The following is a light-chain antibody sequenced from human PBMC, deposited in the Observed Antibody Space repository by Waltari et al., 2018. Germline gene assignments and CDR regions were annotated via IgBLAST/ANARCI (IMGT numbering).Light chain of an antibody. CDR3: SSYTSSSTLKV. Sequence: QSALPQPASVSGSPGQSITISCPGTSRDVGGYNYVSWYQQHPGKAPKLMIYEVSNRPSGVSNRFSGSKSGNTASLTISGLQAEDEADYYCSSYTSSSTLKVFGGGTKLTVL. J-gene: IGLJ2*01. CDR2: EVS. V-gene: IGLV2-14*01. CDR1: SRDVGGYNY.